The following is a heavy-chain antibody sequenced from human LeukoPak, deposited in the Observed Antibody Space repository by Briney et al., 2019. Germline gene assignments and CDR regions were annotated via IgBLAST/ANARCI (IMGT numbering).Heavy chain of an antibody. CDR1: GGSITSSNYY. Sequence: SETLSLTCTVSGGSITSSNYYWSWIRQPPGKGLEWIGEINHSGSTNYNPSPKSRVTISVDTSKNQFSLKLSSVTAADTAVYYCARGYSYGYGTKTIDYWGQGTLVTVSS. J-gene: IGHJ4*02. D-gene: IGHD5-18*01. V-gene: IGHV4-39*07. CDR2: INHSGST. CDR3: ARGYSYGYGTKTIDY.